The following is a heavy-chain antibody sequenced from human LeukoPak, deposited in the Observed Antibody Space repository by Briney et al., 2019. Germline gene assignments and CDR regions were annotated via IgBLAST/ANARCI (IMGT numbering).Heavy chain of an antibody. Sequence: GGSLRLSCAASDFSFITYAMSWVRQAPGKGLEWVSGINWSGGSTGYADSVKGRFTISRDNAKNSLYLQMNSLRAEDTAFYHCARERAIYYGSGSLSPWGQGTLVTVSS. V-gene: IGHV3-20*01. CDR2: INWSGGST. CDR1: DFSFITYA. J-gene: IGHJ5*02. CDR3: ARERAIYYGSGSLSP. D-gene: IGHD3-10*01.